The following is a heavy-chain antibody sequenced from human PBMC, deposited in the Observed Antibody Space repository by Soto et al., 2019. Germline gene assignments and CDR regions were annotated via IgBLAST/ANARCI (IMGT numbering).Heavy chain of an antibody. CDR2: ISGSGGRT. CDR3: AKAVDIVPTPDMDV. Sequence: EVQLLESGGGLVQPGGSLRLSCAASGFTFSSYAMTWVRQAPGKGLEWVSGISGSGGRTYYADFVKGRFTISRDNSKNTLYLQMNSLRAEDTAVYYCAKAVDIVPTPDMDVWGQGTTVSVSS. CDR1: GFTFSSYA. V-gene: IGHV3-23*01. J-gene: IGHJ6*02. D-gene: IGHD5-12*01.